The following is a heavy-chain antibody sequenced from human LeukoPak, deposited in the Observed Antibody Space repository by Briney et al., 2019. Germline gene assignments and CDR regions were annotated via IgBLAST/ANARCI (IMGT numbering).Heavy chain of an antibody. CDR2: ITRNSDRK. V-gene: IGHV3-9*01. J-gene: IGHJ6*02. Sequence: GGSLSLSWAAAGFILEDYAMHWVRQAPGKGLEWVSRITRNSDRKDYVISVRGRFTISRDNAKNSLYLQMNSLRVEDTALYYCAKDRVDGYYGLDVWGQGTTVAVSS. CDR3: AKDRVDGYYGLDV. D-gene: IGHD3-10*01. CDR1: GFILEDYA.